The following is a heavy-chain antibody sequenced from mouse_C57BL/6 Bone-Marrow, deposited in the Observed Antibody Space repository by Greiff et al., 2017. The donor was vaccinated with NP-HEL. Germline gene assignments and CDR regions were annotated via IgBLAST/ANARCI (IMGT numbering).Heavy chain of an antibody. CDR3: ARGYYVSSPWFAY. Sequence: LEESGPELVKPGASVKISCKASGYAFSSSWMNWVKQRPGKGLEWIGRIYPGDGDTNYNGKFKGKATLTADKSSSTAYMQLSSLTSEDSAVYFCARGYYVSSPWFAYWGQGTLVTVSA. V-gene: IGHV1-82*01. CDR2: IYPGDGDT. J-gene: IGHJ3*01. CDR1: GYAFSSSW. D-gene: IGHD1-1*01.